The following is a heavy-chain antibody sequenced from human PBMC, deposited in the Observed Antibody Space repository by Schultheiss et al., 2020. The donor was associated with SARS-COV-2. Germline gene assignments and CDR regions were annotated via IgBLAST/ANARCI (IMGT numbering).Heavy chain of an antibody. Sequence: GESLKISCAVSGFTFSTYPMNWVRQAPGKGLEWVSYISSSSSTIYYADSVKGRFTISRDNAKNSLYLQMNSLRAEDTAVYYCARFRVAVAGLVSYYYYYMDVWGKGTTVTVSS. J-gene: IGHJ6*03. CDR3: ARFRVAVAGLVSYYYYYMDV. V-gene: IGHV3-48*01. CDR1: GFTFSTYP. D-gene: IGHD6-19*01. CDR2: ISSSSSTI.